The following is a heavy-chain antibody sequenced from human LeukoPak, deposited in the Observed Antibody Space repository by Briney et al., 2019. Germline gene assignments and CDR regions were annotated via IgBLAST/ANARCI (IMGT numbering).Heavy chain of an antibody. Sequence: GGSLRLSCAASGFTFSNYVMNWVRQAPGKGPEWVSSIDGSAGATYYADSVKGRFTISRDNSKNTLYLHMNSLRAEDTAVYYCAKDYDYVWGTYRSSFDYWGQGTLVTVSS. CDR3: AKDYDYVWGTYRSSFDY. CDR2: IDGSAGAT. D-gene: IGHD3-16*02. CDR1: GFTFSNYV. V-gene: IGHV3-23*01. J-gene: IGHJ4*02.